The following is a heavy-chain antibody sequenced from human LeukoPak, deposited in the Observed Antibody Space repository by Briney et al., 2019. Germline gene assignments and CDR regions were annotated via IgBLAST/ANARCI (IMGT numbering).Heavy chain of an antibody. Sequence: GGSLRLSCAASGFTFSSYGMHWVRQAPGKGLQWVAVISYDGSNKYYADSVKGRFTISRDNSKNTLYLQMNSLRAGATAVYYCATDSTDGYNYDYWGQGTLVTVSS. D-gene: IGHD5-24*01. CDR1: GFTFSSYG. V-gene: IGHV3-30*03. CDR2: ISYDGSNK. J-gene: IGHJ4*02. CDR3: ATDSTDGYNYDY.